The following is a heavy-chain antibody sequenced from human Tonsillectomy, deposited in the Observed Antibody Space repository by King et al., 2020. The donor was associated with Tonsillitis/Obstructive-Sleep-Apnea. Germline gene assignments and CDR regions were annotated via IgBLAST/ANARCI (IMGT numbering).Heavy chain of an antibody. J-gene: IGHJ4*02. D-gene: IGHD2-2*02. CDR1: GFTFSYYA. Sequence: VQLVESGGGVVQPGRSLRLSCAASGFTFSYYAMHWVRQAPGKGLEWVAVISYDGSNKYYADSVKGRFTISRDNSKNTLYLQMNSLRAEDTALYYCARDLPIVVLPAAIKGAFDYWGRGTLVSVSS. CDR3: ARDLPIVVLPAAIKGAFDY. CDR2: ISYDGSNK. V-gene: IGHV3-30*04.